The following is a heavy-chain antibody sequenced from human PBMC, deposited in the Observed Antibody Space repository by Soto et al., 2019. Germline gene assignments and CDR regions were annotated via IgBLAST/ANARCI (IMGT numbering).Heavy chain of an antibody. D-gene: IGHD6-13*01. CDR3: ARGRHLYSSSYYYYYYVMDG. J-gene: IGHJ6*02. CDR2: INHSGST. CDR1: GGSFSGYY. Sequence: SETLSLTCAVYGGSFSGYYWSWIRQPPGKGLEWIGEINHSGSTNYNPSLKSRVTISVDTSKNQFSLKLSSVTAADTAVYYCARGRHLYSSSYYYYYYVMDGWAQRTTVTVSS. V-gene: IGHV4-34*01.